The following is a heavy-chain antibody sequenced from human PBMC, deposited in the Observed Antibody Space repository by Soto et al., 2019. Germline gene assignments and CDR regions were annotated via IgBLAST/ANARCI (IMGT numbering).Heavy chain of an antibody. V-gene: IGHV1-18*04. J-gene: IGHJ4*01. CDR2: ISAYNGNT. D-gene: IGHD2-2*01. CDR3: ARHMRRVVPAAIVY. CDR1: GYNLTSYG. Sequence: ASVKVSCKASGYNLTSYGLSWLRPAHCQGLERRGWISAYNGNTNYAQKIQGRVTMTTCTSTSTAYMETRSLTSDDTSLDYAARHMRRVVPAAIVYWG.